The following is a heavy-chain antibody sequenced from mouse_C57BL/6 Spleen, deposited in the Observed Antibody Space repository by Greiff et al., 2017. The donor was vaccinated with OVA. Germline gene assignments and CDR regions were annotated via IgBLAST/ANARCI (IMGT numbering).Heavy chain of an antibody. J-gene: IGHJ1*03. CDR3: ARQNYYGSSYWYFDV. CDR1: GYTFTTYP. CDR2: FHPYNDDT. V-gene: IGHV1-47*01. D-gene: IGHD1-1*01. Sequence: QVQLQQSGAELVKPGASVKMSCKASGYTFTTYPIEWMKQNHGKSLEWIGNFHPYNDDTKYNEKFKGKATLTVEKSSSTVYLELSRLTSDDSAVYYCARQNYYGSSYWYFDVWGTGTTVTVSS.